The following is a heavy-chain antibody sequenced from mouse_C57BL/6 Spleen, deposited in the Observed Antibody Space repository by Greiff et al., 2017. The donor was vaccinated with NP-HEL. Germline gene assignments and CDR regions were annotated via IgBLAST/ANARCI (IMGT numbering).Heavy chain of an antibody. CDR3: ARDYYGSAWFAY. V-gene: IGHV1-59*01. CDR1: GYTFTIYW. J-gene: IGHJ3*01. CDR2: IDPSDSYT. Sequence: QVQLQQPGAELVRPGTSVKLSCKASGYTFTIYWMHWVKQRPGQGLEWIGVIDPSDSYTNYNQKFKGKATLTVDTSSSTAYMQLSSLTSEDSAVYYCARDYYGSAWFAYWGQGTLVTVSA. D-gene: IGHD1-1*01.